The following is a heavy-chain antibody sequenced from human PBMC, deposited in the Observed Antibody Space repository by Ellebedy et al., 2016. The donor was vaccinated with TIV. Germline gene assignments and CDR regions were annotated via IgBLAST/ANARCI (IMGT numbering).Heavy chain of an antibody. CDR1: GGSISSYY. Sequence: SETLSLXXTVSGGSISSYYWSWIRQPPGKGLEWIGYIYYSGSTNYNPSLKSRVTISVDTSKNQFSLKLSSVTAADTAVYYCARVGLWFGEFNWFDPWGQGTLVTVSS. CDR2: IYYSGST. J-gene: IGHJ5*02. D-gene: IGHD3-10*01. CDR3: ARVGLWFGEFNWFDP. V-gene: IGHV4-59*01.